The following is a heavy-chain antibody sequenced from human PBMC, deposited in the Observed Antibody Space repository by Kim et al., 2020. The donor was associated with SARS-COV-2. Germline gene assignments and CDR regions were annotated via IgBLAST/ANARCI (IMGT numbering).Heavy chain of an antibody. V-gene: IGHV1-3*01. J-gene: IGHJ4*02. Sequence: ASVKVSCKASGYTFTSYAMHWVRQAPGQRLEWMEWINAGNGNTKYSQKFQGRVTITRDTSASTAYMELSSLRSEDTAVYYCARPSYSSGWWAFDYWGQGTLVTVSS. CDR2: INAGNGNT. D-gene: IGHD6-19*01. CDR3: ARPSYSSGWWAFDY. CDR1: GYTFTSYA.